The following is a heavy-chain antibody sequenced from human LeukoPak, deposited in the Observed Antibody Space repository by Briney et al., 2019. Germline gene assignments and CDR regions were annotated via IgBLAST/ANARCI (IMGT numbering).Heavy chain of an antibody. CDR3: ARGGISPEDAFDI. V-gene: IGHV4-59*08. CDR2: IYYSGST. D-gene: IGHD2/OR15-2a*01. CDR1: GGSISSYY. J-gene: IGHJ3*02. Sequence: SETLSLTCTVSGGSISSYYWSWIRQPPGKGLEWIGYIYYSGSTDYNPSLKSRVTISVDTSKNQFSLKLSSVTAADTAVYYCARGGISPEDAFDIWAQGTMVTVSS.